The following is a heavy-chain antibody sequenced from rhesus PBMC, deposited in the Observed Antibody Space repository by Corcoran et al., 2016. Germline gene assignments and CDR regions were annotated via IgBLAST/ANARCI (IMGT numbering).Heavy chain of an antibody. CDR2: IYSNSEST. CDR3: ARVGGYLCSVN. CDR1: GGTIRRRSCS. Sequence: QVQLQESGPGVVKPSETLSLTSAVSGGTIRRRSCSLSWFRPPPGKGLEWIGGIYSNSESTNYTPSLKSRVTISKDTSKNQFSLKLSSVTATDTAVYYCARVGGYLCSVNWGQGVLVTVSS. D-gene: IGHD2-33*01. V-gene: IGHV4S12*01. J-gene: IGHJ4*01.